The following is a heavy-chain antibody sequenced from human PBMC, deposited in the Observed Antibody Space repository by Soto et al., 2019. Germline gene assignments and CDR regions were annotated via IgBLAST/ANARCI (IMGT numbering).Heavy chain of an antibody. D-gene: IGHD6-13*01. CDR2: INHSGST. CDR1: GGSFSGYY. CDR3: ARRPGYSSSWYYYYGMDA. V-gene: IGHV4-34*01. Sequence: SETLSLTCAVYGGSFSGYYWSWIRQPPGKGLEWIGEINHSGSTNYNPSLKSRVTISVDTSKNQFSLKLSSVTAADTAVYYCARRPGYSSSWYYYYGMDAWGQGTTVTVSS. J-gene: IGHJ6*02.